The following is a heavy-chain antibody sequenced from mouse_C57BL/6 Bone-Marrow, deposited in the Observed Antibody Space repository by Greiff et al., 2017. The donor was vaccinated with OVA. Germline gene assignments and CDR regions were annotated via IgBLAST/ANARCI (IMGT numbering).Heavy chain of an antibody. V-gene: IGHV3-6*01. Sequence: EVQLQESGPGLVKPSQSLSLTCSVTGYSITSGYYWNWIRQFPGNKLEWMGYISYDGSNNYNPSLKNRISITRDTSKNQFFLKLNSVTTEDTATYYCANYGRWFAYWGQGTLVTVSA. J-gene: IGHJ3*01. CDR3: ANYGRWFAY. D-gene: IGHD1-1*01. CDR1: GYSITSGYY. CDR2: ISYDGSN.